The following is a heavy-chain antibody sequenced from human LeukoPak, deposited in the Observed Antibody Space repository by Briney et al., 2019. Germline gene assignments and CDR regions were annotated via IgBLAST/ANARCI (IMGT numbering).Heavy chain of an antibody. V-gene: IGHV3-48*03. D-gene: IGHD2-21*02. J-gene: IGHJ4*02. CDR1: GFTFSSYE. CDR3: ARVYRGGDCYPGSPLDY. Sequence: PGGSLRLSCAASGFTFSSYEMNWVRQAPGKGLEWVSYISSSGSTIYYADSVKGRFTISRDNAKNSLYLQMNSLRAEDTAVYYCARVYRGGDCYPGSPLDYWGQGTLVTVSS. CDR2: ISSSGSTI.